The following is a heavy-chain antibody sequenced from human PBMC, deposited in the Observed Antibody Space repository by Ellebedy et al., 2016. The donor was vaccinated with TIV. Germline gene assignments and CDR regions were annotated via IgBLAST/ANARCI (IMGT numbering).Heavy chain of an antibody. J-gene: IGHJ4*02. Sequence: GESLKISCAASGFTFSSCAMSWFRQAPGKGLEWVSTISDSGDSTYYADSVKGRFTISRDNSKNMLYLQMNSLRAEDTALYYCVKERDGGWDYWGQGTLVTVSS. V-gene: IGHV3-23*01. CDR2: ISDSGDST. CDR1: GFTFSSCA. CDR3: VKERDGGWDY. D-gene: IGHD4-23*01.